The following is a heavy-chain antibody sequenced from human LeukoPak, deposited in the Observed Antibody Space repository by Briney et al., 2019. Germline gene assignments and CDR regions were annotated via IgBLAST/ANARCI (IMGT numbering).Heavy chain of an antibody. Sequence: SETLSLTRVVYGGSFRGYYWRRIRQSAGKGLAWIGDINHSGSTNYNPSLKSRVTISVDTSKNQFSLKLSSVTAADTAVYYCARLTAAAGTWYYGMDVWGKGTTVTVAS. V-gene: IGHV4-34*01. CDR1: GGSFRGYY. D-gene: IGHD6-13*01. CDR3: ARLTAAAGTWYYGMDV. J-gene: IGHJ6*04. CDR2: INHSGST.